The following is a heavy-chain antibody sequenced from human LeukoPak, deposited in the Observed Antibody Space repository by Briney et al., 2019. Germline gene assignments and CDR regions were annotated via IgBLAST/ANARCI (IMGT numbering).Heavy chain of an antibody. J-gene: IGHJ4*02. CDR1: GGSFSGYY. Sequence: PSETLSLTCAVYGGSFSGYYWSWIRQPPGKGLEWIGEINHSGSTNYNPSLKSRVTISVDTSKNQFSLKLSSVTAADTAVYYCARRYYDFWSGPIGGDYFDYWGQGTLVTLSS. V-gene: IGHV4-34*01. CDR2: INHSGST. D-gene: IGHD3-3*01. CDR3: ARRYYDFWSGPIGGDYFDY.